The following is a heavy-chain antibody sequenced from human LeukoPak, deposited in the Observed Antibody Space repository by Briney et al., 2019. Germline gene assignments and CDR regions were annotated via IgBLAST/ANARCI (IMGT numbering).Heavy chain of an antibody. D-gene: IGHD6-13*01. CDR1: GGTFSSYA. Sequence: GASVKVSCKASGGTFSSYAISWVRQAPGQGLEWMGGIIPISGTANYAQKFQGRVTITADESTSTAYMELSSLRSEDTAVYYCARVGREGSSSWFDYWGQGTLVTVSS. CDR2: IIPISGTA. CDR3: ARVGREGSSSWFDY. J-gene: IGHJ4*02. V-gene: IGHV1-69*13.